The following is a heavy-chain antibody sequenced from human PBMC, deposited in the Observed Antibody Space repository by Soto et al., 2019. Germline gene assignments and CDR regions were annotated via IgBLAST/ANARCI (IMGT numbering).Heavy chain of an antibody. CDR3: ARESDH. J-gene: IGHJ4*02. CDR2: ISGSGGGT. V-gene: IGHV3-23*01. Sequence: SGGSLRLSCAASGFTFSSYAMSWVHQAPGKGLEWVSTISGSGGGTYYADSMKGRFTISRDNSKNTLYLQMYSLRVEDTAVYYCARESDHWGQGTLVTVSS. CDR1: GFTFSSYA.